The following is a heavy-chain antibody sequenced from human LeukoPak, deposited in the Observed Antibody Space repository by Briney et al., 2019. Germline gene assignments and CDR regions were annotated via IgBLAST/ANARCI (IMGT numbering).Heavy chain of an antibody. CDR2: IYHSGST. Sequence: SETLSLTCTVSGGSISSGGYYWSWIRQHPGKGLEWIGYIYHSGSTYYNPSLKSRVTISVDRSKNQFSLKLSSVTAADTAVYYCAREGDYGALDYWGQGTLVTVSS. D-gene: IGHD4-17*01. CDR3: AREGDYGALDY. V-gene: IGHV4-30-2*01. J-gene: IGHJ4*02. CDR1: GGSISSGGYY.